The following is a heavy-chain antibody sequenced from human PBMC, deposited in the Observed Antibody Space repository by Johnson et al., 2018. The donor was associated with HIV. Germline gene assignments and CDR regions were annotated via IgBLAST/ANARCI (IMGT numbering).Heavy chain of an antibody. CDR1: GFTFRNYA. D-gene: IGHD6-13*01. CDR3: ARTVYSSSWYYGAFDI. CDR2: IYSGGST. J-gene: IGHJ3*02. Sequence: VQLVESGGGLVQPGESLRLSCAASGFTFRNYAMNWVRQAPGKGLEWVSVIYSGGSTYYADSVQGRFTISRDNSKNTLYLQMNSLRAEDTAVYYCARTVYSSSWYYGAFDIWGQGTMVTVSS. V-gene: IGHV3-23*03.